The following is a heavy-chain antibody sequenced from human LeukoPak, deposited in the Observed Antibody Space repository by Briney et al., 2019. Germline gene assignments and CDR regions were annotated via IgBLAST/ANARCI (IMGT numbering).Heavy chain of an antibody. V-gene: IGHV4-4*07. CDR1: GGSISSYY. CDR2: IYTSGST. CDR3: ARERVGYCSSTSCATHAFDI. J-gene: IGHJ3*02. D-gene: IGHD2-2*01. Sequence: PSETLSLTCAVYGGSISSYYWSWIRQPAGKGLEWIGRIYTSGSTNYNPSLKSRVTMSVDTSKNQFSLKLSSVTAADTAVYYCARERVGYCSSTSCATHAFDIWGQGTMVTVSS.